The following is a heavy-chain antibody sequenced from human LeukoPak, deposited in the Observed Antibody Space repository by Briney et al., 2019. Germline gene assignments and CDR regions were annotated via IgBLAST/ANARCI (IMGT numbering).Heavy chain of an antibody. J-gene: IGHJ6*02. V-gene: IGHV1-2*02. D-gene: IGHD2-21*02. CDR3: AREGRLGDLYYYGMDV. CDR2: INPNSGGT. Sequence: ASVKVSCKASGYTFTGYYMHWVRQAPGQGLEGMGWINPNSGGTNYAQKFQGRVTMTRDTSISTAYMELSRLRSDDTAVYYCAREGRLGDLYYYGMDVWGQGTTVTVSS. CDR1: GYTFTGYY.